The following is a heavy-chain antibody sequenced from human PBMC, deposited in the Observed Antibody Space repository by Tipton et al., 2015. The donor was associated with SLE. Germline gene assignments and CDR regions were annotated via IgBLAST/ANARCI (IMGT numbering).Heavy chain of an antibody. CDR2: IWYDGSNK. CDR3: AGAINWNDAFRAFDI. V-gene: IGHV3-33*08. D-gene: IGHD1-20*01. CDR1: GFTFSSYG. Sequence: SLRLSCAASGFTFSSYGMHWVRQAPGKGLEWVAVIWYDGSNKYYADSVKGRFTISRDNSKNTLYLQMNSLRAEDTAVYYCAGAINWNDAFRAFDIWGQGTAVTVSS. J-gene: IGHJ3*02.